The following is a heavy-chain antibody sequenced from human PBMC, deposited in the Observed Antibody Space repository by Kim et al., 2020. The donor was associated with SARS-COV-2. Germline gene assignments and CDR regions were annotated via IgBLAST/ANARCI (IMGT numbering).Heavy chain of an antibody. V-gene: IGHV3-33*06. CDR1: GFTFSSYA. J-gene: IGHJ4*02. D-gene: IGHD6-6*01. CDR2: IWYDGSNK. CDR3: AKSRGKQLANVDY. Sequence: GGSLRLSCAASGFTFSSYAMHWVRQAPGKGLEWVAVIWYDGSNKYYADSVKGRFTISRDNSKNTLYLQMNSLRAEDTAVYYCAKSRGKQLANVDYWGQGTLVTVSS.